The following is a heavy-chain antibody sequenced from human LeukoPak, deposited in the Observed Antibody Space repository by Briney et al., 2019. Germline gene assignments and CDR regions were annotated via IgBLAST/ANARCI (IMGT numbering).Heavy chain of an antibody. D-gene: IGHD4-23*01. CDR2: IYSGGGT. CDR1: GFTVSSSY. Sequence: GGSLRLSCTASGFTVSSSYMTWVRQAPGKGLEWVSLIYSGGGTFYADSVKGRFTISRHNFENTLYLQMNNLRAEDTAVYYCAKDQVYGGNTLGVFDIWGQGTMVTVSS. V-gene: IGHV3-53*04. J-gene: IGHJ3*02. CDR3: AKDQVYGGNTLGVFDI.